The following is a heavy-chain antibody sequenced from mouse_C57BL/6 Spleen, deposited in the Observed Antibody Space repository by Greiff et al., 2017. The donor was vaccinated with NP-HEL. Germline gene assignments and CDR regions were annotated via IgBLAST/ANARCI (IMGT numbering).Heavy chain of an antibody. Sequence: VQLQESGAELVRPGTSVKMSCKASGYTFTNYWIGWAKQRPGHGLEWIGDIYPGVGYTTYNEKFKGKATLTADKSPSTAYMQFSRLTSEDSASYYCARGEIYYGNPYYFDYWGQGTTLTVSS. CDR1: GYTFTNYW. V-gene: IGHV1-63*01. CDR2: IYPGVGYT. J-gene: IGHJ2*01. D-gene: IGHD2-1*01. CDR3: ARGEIYYGNPYYFDY.